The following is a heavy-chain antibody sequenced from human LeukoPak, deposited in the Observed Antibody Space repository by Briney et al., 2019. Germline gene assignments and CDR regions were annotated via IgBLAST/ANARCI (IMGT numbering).Heavy chain of an antibody. Sequence: PSETLSLTXTVSGGSISSYYWSWIRQPPGKGLEWIGDIYYSGSTNYNPSLKSRVTISVDTSKNQLSLKLSSVTAADTAVYYCARGVVAATPKGDWFDPWGQGTLVTVSS. V-gene: IGHV4-59*01. CDR1: GGSISSYY. CDR3: ARGVVAATPKGDWFDP. CDR2: IYYSGST. J-gene: IGHJ5*02. D-gene: IGHD2-15*01.